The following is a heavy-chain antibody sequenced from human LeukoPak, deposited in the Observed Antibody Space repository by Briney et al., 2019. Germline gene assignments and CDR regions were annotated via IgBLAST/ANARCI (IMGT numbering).Heavy chain of an antibody. V-gene: IGHV4-39*07. J-gene: IGHJ4*02. CDR2: IYYSGST. Sequence: SETLSLTCTVSGGSISSSSYYWGWIRQPPGKGLEWIGSIYYSGSTYYNPSLKSRVTISVDTSKNQFSLKLSSVTAADTAVYYCARGRVGATSGWVPDYWGQGTLVTVSS. CDR1: GGSISSSSYY. D-gene: IGHD1-26*01. CDR3: ARGRVGATSGWVPDY.